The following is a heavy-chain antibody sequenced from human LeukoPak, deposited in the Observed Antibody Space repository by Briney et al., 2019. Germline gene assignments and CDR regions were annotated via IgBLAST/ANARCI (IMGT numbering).Heavy chain of an antibody. Sequence: SETLSLTCTVSGGSISSYYWSWIRQPPGKGLEWIGYIYYSGSTNYNPSLKSRVTISVDTSKNQFSLKLSSVTAADTAVYFCARRPWAAAAYYFDYWGQGTLVTVSS. D-gene: IGHD6-13*01. CDR2: IYYSGST. CDR1: GGSISSYY. CDR3: ARRPWAAAAYYFDY. V-gene: IGHV4-59*08. J-gene: IGHJ4*02.